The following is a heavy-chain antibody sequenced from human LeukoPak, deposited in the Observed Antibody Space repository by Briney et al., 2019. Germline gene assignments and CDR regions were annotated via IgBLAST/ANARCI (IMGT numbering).Heavy chain of an antibody. D-gene: IGHD1-14*01. CDR3: ARDVVGEPPNYYYGVDV. V-gene: IGHV3-48*02. Sequence: GGSLRLSCAASGFTFSSYSMNWVRQAPGKGLEWVSYISSSSSTIYYADSVKGRFTISRDNAKNSLYLQMNSLRDEDTAVYYCARDVVGEPPNYYYGVDVWGQGTTVTVSS. CDR2: ISSSSSTI. J-gene: IGHJ6*02. CDR1: GFTFSSYS.